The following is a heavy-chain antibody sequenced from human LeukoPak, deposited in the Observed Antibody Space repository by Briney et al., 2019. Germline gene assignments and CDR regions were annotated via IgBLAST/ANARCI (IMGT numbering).Heavy chain of an antibody. CDR1: GGSISSYY. CDR2: IYYSGST. V-gene: IGHV4-59*01. J-gene: IGHJ3*02. CDR3: ARDGRGYGAFDI. D-gene: IGHD1-1*01. Sequence: SETLSLTCTVPGGSISSYYWSWIRQPPGKGLEWIGYIYYSGSTNYNPSLKSRVTISVDTSKNQFSLKLSPVTAADTAVYYCARDGRGYGAFDIWGQGTMVTVSS.